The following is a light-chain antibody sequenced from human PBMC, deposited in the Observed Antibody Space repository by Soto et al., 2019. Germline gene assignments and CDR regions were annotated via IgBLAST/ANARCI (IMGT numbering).Light chain of an antibody. CDR2: WAS. J-gene: IGKJ1*01. Sequence: DIVMTQSPDSLAVSLGERATINCKSSQSVLYSSNNKNYLAWYQQKPRQPPKLLIYWASTRESGVPDRFSGSGCGTDFTLTISSLQAEDVAVYYCQQYYSTPPWTFGQGTKVEIK. CDR1: QSVLYSSNNKNY. V-gene: IGKV4-1*01. CDR3: QQYYSTPPWT.